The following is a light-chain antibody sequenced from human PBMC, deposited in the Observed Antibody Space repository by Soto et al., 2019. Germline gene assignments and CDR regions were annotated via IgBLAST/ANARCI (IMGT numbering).Light chain of an antibody. J-gene: IGKJ1*01. CDR1: QSLSSNY. Sequence: IVLTQSPGTLSLSPGERATLSCRASQSLSSNYLAWYQQKSGQAPRLLIYDAVTRATGIPDRFSGSGSGIDFTLTISRLEPEDSAVYYCQQYDRSPWTFGQGTKVETK. V-gene: IGKV3-20*01. CDR2: DAV. CDR3: QQYDRSPWT.